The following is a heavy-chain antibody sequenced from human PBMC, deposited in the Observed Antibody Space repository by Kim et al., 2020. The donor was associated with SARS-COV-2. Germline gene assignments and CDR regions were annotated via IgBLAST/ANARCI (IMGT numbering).Heavy chain of an antibody. J-gene: IGHJ4*02. CDR1: GFSFSDYY. CDR2: ISSSSHT. Sequence: GGSLRLSCSASGFSFSDYYMTWIRQAPGQGLEWISDISSSSHTSHADSVKGRFIISRDNAKKSLYLQMNSLRVEDTAVYYWARDRDGYNSFDYWGQGTLVIVSS. D-gene: IGHD5-12*01. V-gene: IGHV3-11*06. CDR3: ARDRDGYNSFDY.